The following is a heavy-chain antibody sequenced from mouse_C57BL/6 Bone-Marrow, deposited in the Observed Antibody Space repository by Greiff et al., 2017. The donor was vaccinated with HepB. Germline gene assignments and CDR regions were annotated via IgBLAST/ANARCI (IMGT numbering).Heavy chain of an antibody. J-gene: IGHJ3*01. CDR3: TRRIYYYGSSYVGFAY. CDR1: GYTFTDYE. CDR2: IDPETGGT. V-gene: IGHV1-15*01. Sequence: VQRVESGAELVRPGASVTLSCKASGYTFTDYEMHWVKQTPVHGLEWIGAIDPETGGTAYNQKFKGKAILTADKSSSTAYMELRSLTSEDSAVYYCTRRIYYYGSSYVGFAYWGQGTLVTVSA. D-gene: IGHD1-1*01.